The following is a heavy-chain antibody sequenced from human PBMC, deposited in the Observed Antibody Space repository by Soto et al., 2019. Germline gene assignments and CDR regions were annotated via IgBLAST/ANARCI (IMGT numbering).Heavy chain of an antibody. CDR3: AHLSDGWYVLLDA. J-gene: IGHJ5*02. CDR1: MFSISTSGVG. CDR2: IYWDEDK. D-gene: IGHD6-19*01. Sequence: QITLKESGPTLGKPTQTLPPTCTFAMFSISTSGVGVGWIRQPPGKALEWLALIYWDEDKRYSPSLNSMLTITKATSKDPVVLTLTDMDPVDTATYYCAHLSDGWYVLLDAWGQGLLVTVSS. V-gene: IGHV2-5*02.